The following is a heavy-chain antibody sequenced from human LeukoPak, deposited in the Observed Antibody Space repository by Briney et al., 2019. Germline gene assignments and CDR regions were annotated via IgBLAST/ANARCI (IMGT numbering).Heavy chain of an antibody. CDR1: GGSISSGDYY. Sequence: SETLSLTRTVSGGSISSGDYYWSWIRQPPGKGLEWIGYIYYSGSTYYNPSLKSRVTISVDTSKNQFSLKLSSVTAADTAVYYCARTYFYGSGSYYTFDYWGQGTLVTVSS. CDR3: ARTYFYGSGSYYTFDY. J-gene: IGHJ4*02. D-gene: IGHD3-10*01. V-gene: IGHV4-30-4*01. CDR2: IYYSGST.